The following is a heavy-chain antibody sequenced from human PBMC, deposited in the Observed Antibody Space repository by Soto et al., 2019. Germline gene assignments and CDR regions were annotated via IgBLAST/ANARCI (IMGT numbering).Heavy chain of an antibody. CDR3: ASGGRPFDY. CDR1: GYTFTGYY. CDR2: INHNSGGT. D-gene: IGHD2-15*01. V-gene: IGHV1-2*02. Sequence: GASVNVSGKDSGYTFTGYYIHWVRQAPGQGLEWIGWINHNSGGTNYAQKFQGRVTMTRDTSISTAYMELSRLRSDDTAVYYCASGGRPFDYLGQGTLVTVSS. J-gene: IGHJ4*02.